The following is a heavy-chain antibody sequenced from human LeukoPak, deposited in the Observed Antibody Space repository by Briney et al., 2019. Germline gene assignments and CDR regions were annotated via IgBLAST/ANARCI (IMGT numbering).Heavy chain of an antibody. J-gene: IGHJ4*02. CDR3: ARHISTNYYDSSGYYLPFDY. CDR2: IYPGDSDT. Sequence: GESLKISCKGSGYSFTSYWIGWVRQMPGKGLEWMGIIYPGDSDTRYSPSFRGQVIISADKSIRTAYLQWTSLKASDTAMYYCARHISTNYYDSSGYYLPFDYWGQGTLVTVSS. D-gene: IGHD3-22*01. V-gene: IGHV5-51*01. CDR1: GYSFTSYW.